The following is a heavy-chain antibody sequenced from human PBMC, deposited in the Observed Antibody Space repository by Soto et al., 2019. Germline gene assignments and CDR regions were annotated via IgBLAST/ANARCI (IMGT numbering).Heavy chain of an antibody. D-gene: IGHD6-19*01. V-gene: IGHV1-69*13. CDR3: ARDXSRYDSVADREEHYFDY. Sequence: SVKVSCKASGGTFSSYAIGWVRQAPGQGLEWMGGIIPIFGTANYAQKFQGRVTITADESTSTAYMELCSLRSEDTAVYYCARDXSRYDSVADREEHYFDYWGPGTLVTVSS. CDR2: IIPIFGTA. J-gene: IGHJ4*02. CDR1: GGTFSSYA.